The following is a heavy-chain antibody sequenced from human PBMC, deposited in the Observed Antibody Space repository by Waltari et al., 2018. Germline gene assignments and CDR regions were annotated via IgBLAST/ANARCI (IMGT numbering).Heavy chain of an antibody. CDR3: ARGGWGFYLDL. D-gene: IGHD7-27*01. CDR2: ISATGGYI. CDR1: GFTFSSYN. J-gene: IGHJ5*02. V-gene: IGHV3-21*01. Sequence: DVQLMESGGGLVKPGGSLRLSCAASGFTFSSYNMNWVRQAPGKGREGVSSISATGGYIHYADSVKGRFTISRDNAKNSLYLQMSSLRDEDTAVYYCARGGWGFYLDLWGQGALVTVSS.